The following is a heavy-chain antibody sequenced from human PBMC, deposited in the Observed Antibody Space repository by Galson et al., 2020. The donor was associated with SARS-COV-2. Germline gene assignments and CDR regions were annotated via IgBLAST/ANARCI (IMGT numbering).Heavy chain of an antibody. CDR3: ARGHWGRDY. V-gene: IGHV3-7*04. CDR1: GFTFSSHW. D-gene: IGHD7-27*01. J-gene: IGHJ4*02. CDR2: IKPDGSDK. Sequence: GESLKISCVGSGFTFSSHWMSWVRQAPGKGLEWVADIKPDGSDKYYVDSVKGRFTIARDNAKNSVCLQMNSLGAEDTAVYYCARGHWGRDYWGQGTLVTVSS.